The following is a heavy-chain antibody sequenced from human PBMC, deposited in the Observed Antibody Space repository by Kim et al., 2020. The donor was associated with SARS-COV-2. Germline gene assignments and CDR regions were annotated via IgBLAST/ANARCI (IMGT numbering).Heavy chain of an antibody. CDR2: EK. CDR3: ARGSGYLIEH. V-gene: IGHV3-7*04. Sequence: EKSYLDSVKGRFTNSSDNTNNSVYLQMNGLRAEDTARYYCARGSGYLIEHWGQGTLVTVSS. J-gene: IGHJ4*02. D-gene: IGHD1-26*01.